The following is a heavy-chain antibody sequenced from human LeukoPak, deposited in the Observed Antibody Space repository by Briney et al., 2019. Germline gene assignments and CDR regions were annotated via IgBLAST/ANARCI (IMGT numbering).Heavy chain of an antibody. D-gene: IGHD3-22*01. CDR3: AKDLPPRDSSGYAILHYFDS. V-gene: IGHV3-23*01. Sequence: PGGSLRLSCAASGFTSSNYPMSWVRQAPEKGLEWVSSICSSGGTTYYADSVKGRFTISRDNSKNTLFLQMNSLRAEDTALYYCAKDLPPRDSSGYAILHYFDSWGQGTLVTVSS. J-gene: IGHJ4*02. CDR1: GFTSSNYP. CDR2: ICSSGGTT.